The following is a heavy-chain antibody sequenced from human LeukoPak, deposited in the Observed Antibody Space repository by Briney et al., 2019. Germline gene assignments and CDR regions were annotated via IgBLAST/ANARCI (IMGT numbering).Heavy chain of an antibody. CDR1: GFTFSSYE. CDR3: ARGFGVAVAGRAFDI. D-gene: IGHD6-19*01. J-gene: IGHJ3*02. V-gene: IGHV3-48*03. Sequence: GGSLRLCCAASGFTFSSYEMNWGRQAPGKGLEWVSYISSSGSTIYYADSVKGRFTISRDNAKNSLYLQMNSLRAEDTAVYYCARGFGVAVAGRAFDIWGQGTMVTVSS. CDR2: ISSSGSTI.